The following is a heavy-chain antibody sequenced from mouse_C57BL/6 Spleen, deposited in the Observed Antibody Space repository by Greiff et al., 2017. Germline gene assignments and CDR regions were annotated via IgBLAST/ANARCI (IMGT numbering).Heavy chain of an antibody. CDR2: IYPGSGST. J-gene: IGHJ4*01. CDR1: GYTFTSYW. Sequence: QVQLQQPGAELVKPGASVKMSCKASGYTFTSYWITWVKQRPGQGLEWIGDIYPGSGSTNYNAKFKSKATLTVDTSSSTAYMQLSSLTSEDSAVYYCARHYDYEDAMDYWGQGTSVTVSS. CDR3: ARHYDYEDAMDY. V-gene: IGHV1-55*01. D-gene: IGHD2-4*01.